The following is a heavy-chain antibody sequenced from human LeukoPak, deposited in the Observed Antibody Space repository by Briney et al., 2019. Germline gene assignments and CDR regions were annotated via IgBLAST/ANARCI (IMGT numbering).Heavy chain of an antibody. CDR1: GFTFSSYS. V-gene: IGHV3-48*01. D-gene: IGHD4-11*01. J-gene: IGHJ1*01. CDR2: ISSSSSTI. CDR3: ARGGTVPFQH. Sequence: PGGSLRLSCAASGFTFSSYSMNWVRQAPGKGLEWVSYISSSSSTIYYADSVKGRFNISRDNAKNSLYLQMNSLRAEDTAVYYCARGGTVPFQHWGQGTLVTVSS.